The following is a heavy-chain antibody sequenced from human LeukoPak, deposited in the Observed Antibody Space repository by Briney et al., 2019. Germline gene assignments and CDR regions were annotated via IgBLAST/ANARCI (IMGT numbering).Heavy chain of an antibody. CDR1: GYSFTNYY. CDR2: INPSSGST. Sequence: ASVKVSCKASGYSFTNYYMQWVRQAPGQGLVWMGIINPSSGSTTNAQKSQGRVTMTRDTSTTTVYMELSSLRSDDTAMYYCARDERDVVVVPGAMPYWGQGTLVTVSS. V-gene: IGHV1-46*01. D-gene: IGHD2-2*01. CDR3: ARDERDVVVVPGAMPY. J-gene: IGHJ4*02.